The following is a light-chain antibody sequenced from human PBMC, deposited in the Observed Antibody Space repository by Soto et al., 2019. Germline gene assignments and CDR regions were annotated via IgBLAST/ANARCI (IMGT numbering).Light chain of an antibody. CDR2: GAS. J-gene: IGKJ1*01. CDR3: QQYNNWPRT. Sequence: ETVMTQSPATLSVSPGERATLSCRASQSVSSNLARYQQKPGQAPRLLIYGASTRATGIPARFSGSGSGTEFTLTISSLRSEDFAVYYCQQYNNWPRTFGQGTKVEIK. CDR1: QSVSSN. V-gene: IGKV3-15*01.